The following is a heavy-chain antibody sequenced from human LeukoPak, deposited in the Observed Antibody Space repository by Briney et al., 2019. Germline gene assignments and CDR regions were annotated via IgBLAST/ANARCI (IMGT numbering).Heavy chain of an antibody. CDR1: GGSFSGYY. V-gene: IGHV4-34*01. CDR3: ARVVVPAAGPYYFDY. D-gene: IGHD2-2*01. J-gene: IGHJ4*02. CDR2: INHSGST. Sequence: SSETLSLTCAVYGGSFSGYYWSWIRQPPGKGLEWIGEINHSGSTNYNPSLKSRVTISVDTSKNQFPLKLSSVTAADTAVYYCARVVVPAAGPYYFDYWGQGTLVTVSS.